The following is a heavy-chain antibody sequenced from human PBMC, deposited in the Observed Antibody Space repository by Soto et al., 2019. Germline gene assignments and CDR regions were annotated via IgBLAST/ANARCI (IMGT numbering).Heavy chain of an antibody. V-gene: IGHV3-64D*06. Sequence: PGGSLRLSCSASGFALSSYAMHWVRQAPGKGLEYVSSISSNGISTYYADSVKGRFTISRDNSQNTLYIQMNSLRPDDTALYYCVKDEGFCTGGNCYSVARGGFDLWGQGTIVTVS. CDR2: ISSNGIST. J-gene: IGHJ3*01. CDR3: VKDEGFCTGGNCYSVARGGFDL. CDR1: GFALSSYA. D-gene: IGHD2-15*01.